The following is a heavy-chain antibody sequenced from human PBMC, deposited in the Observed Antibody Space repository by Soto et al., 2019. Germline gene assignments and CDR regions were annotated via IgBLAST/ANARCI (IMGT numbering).Heavy chain of an antibody. V-gene: IGHV1-46*01. CDR2: INPNADST. D-gene: IGHD1-26*01. CDR1: GYTFTNFF. Sequence: QVQLVQSGAEVNKPGASVKVSCKTSGYTFTNFFIHWVRQAPGQGLEWMGIINPNADSTNYAQKCQGSVTVTRDTSTGTVYMELRSLRSDDTAVYFCAREYGGSRVFDYWGQGTLVTVSS. J-gene: IGHJ4*02. CDR3: AREYGGSRVFDY.